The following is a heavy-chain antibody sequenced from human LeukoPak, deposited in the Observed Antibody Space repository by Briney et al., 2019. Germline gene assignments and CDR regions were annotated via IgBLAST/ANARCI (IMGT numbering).Heavy chain of an antibody. D-gene: IGHD1-1*01. V-gene: IGHV3-7*01. CDR3: ARDLNWETY. CDR1: GFTFSIYW. CDR2: IKTDGSQI. J-gene: IGHJ4*02. Sequence: GGSLRLSCAASGFTFSIYWMTWVRQAPGKGLEWVANIKTDGSQIYYVDSVKGRFSISRDNAKNSLYLQMSSLRAEDTAVYYCARDLNWETYWGQGTLVTVSS.